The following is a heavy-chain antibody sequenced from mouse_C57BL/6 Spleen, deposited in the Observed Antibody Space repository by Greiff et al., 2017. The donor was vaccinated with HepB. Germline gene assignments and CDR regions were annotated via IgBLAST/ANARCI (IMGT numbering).Heavy chain of an antibody. CDR3: ARRFYYGSSYPYFDY. CDR2: IYPRSGNT. D-gene: IGHD1-1*01. CDR1: GYTFTSYG. J-gene: IGHJ2*01. V-gene: IGHV1-81*01. Sequence: VQVVESGAELARPGASVKLSCKASGYTFTSYGISWVKQRTGQGLEWIGEIYPRSGNTNYNEKFKGKATLTADKSSSTAYMELRSLTSEDSAVYFCARRFYYGSSYPYFDYWGQGTTLTVSS.